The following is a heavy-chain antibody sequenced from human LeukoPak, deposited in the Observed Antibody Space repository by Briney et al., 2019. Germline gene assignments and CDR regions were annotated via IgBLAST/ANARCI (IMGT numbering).Heavy chain of an antibody. J-gene: IGHJ4*02. D-gene: IGHD5-24*01. Sequence: AGVTVAFKASGYTFTSYDINLVRQATGQGLEWMGWMNPNSGNTGYAQKFQGRVTMTRNTSISTAYMELSSLRSEDMAVYYCARGARRWLQHRVDYWGQGTLVTVSS. CDR3: ARGARRWLQHRVDY. CDR1: GYTFTSYD. V-gene: IGHV1-8*01. CDR2: MNPNSGNT.